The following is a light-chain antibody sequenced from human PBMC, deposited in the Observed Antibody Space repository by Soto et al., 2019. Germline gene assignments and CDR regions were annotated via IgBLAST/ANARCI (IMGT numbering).Light chain of an antibody. Sequence: DIHMTQSPSSLSASVGDRVTITCRASQGISNHLAWFQQRPGKAPKSLIYAASSLHSGVPSKFSGSGSGTDFTLTISSLQPEDFATYYCQQYSSYPITCGQGTRLEIK. CDR3: QQYSSYPIT. CDR1: QGISNH. CDR2: AAS. J-gene: IGKJ5*01. V-gene: IGKV1-16*02.